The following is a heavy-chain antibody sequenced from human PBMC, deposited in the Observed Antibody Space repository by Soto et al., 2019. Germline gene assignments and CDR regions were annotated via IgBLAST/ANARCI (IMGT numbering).Heavy chain of an antibody. Sequence: QVQVVESGGGVVQPGRSLRLSCAASGFTFSSYGMHWVRQAPGKGLEWVAVIWYDGSNKYYADSVKGRFTISRDNSKNTLYLQMNSLRSEDTAVYYCARDLGRYCSSTSCYVHYWGQGTLVTVSS. V-gene: IGHV3-33*01. J-gene: IGHJ4*02. CDR1: GFTFSSYG. D-gene: IGHD2-2*01. CDR3: ARDLGRYCSSTSCYVHY. CDR2: IWYDGSNK.